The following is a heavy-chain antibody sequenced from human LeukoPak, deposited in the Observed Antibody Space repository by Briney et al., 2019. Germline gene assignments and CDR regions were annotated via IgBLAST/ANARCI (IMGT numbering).Heavy chain of an antibody. Sequence: ASVKVSCKASGYTFTSYAISWVRQAPGQGLEWMGWINPNSGGTNYAQKFQGRVTMTRDTSISTAYMELSRLRSDDTAVYYCARSAYYDSSGYCFDYWGQGTLVTVSS. CDR3: ARSAYYDSSGYCFDY. CDR2: INPNSGGT. CDR1: GYTFTSYA. D-gene: IGHD3-22*01. J-gene: IGHJ4*02. V-gene: IGHV1-2*02.